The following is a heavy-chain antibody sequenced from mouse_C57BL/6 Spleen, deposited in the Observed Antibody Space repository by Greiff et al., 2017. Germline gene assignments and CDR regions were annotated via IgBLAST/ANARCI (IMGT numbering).Heavy chain of an antibody. J-gene: IGHJ4*01. D-gene: IGHD3-3*01. CDR3: ARRGTGPYYAMDY. Sequence: EVKLMESGGGLVKPGGSLKLSCAASGFTFSDYGMHWVRQAPEKGLEWVAYISSGSSTIYYADTVKGRFTISRDNAKNTLFLQMTSLRSEDTAMYYFARRGTGPYYAMDYWGQGTSVTVSS. V-gene: IGHV5-17*01. CDR1: GFTFSDYG. CDR2: ISSGSSTI.